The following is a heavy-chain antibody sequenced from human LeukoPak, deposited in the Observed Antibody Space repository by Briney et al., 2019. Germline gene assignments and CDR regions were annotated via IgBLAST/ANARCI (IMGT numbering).Heavy chain of an antibody. V-gene: IGHV4-59*12. J-gene: IGHJ3*02. CDR2: IYYSVST. Sequence: SETLSLTCTVSGGSISGYYWNWVRQPPGKGLEWIWSIYYSVSTNYNPSLESRVTILVDTSKNQSSLQVNSVTAADTAVYYCARDISGGSNVFDIWGQGTMVTVSP. CDR3: ARDISGGSNVFDI. CDR1: GGSISGYY. D-gene: IGHD3-3*02.